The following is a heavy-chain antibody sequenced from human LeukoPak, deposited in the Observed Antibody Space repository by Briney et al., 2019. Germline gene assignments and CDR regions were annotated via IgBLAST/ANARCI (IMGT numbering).Heavy chain of an antibody. D-gene: IGHD2-21*02. CDR1: GFTFSSYW. V-gene: IGHV3-7*01. CDR3: ARPAYCGGNCYYFPDY. Sequence: GGSLRLSCAASGFTFSSYWMIWVRQAPGKGLEWVANIRQDGSEKYYVASVRGRFTISRDNAKNSLYLQMNSLRAEDTAVYYCARPAYCGGNCYYFPDYWGQGTLVTVSS. J-gene: IGHJ4*02. CDR2: IRQDGSEK.